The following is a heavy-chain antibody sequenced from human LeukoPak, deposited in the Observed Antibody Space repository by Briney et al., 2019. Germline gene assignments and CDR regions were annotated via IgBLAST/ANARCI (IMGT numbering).Heavy chain of an antibody. CDR1: GYTFTSYG. Sequence: GASVKVSCKASGYTFTSYGISWVRQAPGQGLEWMGWISAYNGNTNYAQKLQGRVTMTTDTSTSTAYMELRSLRSEDMAVYYCARGGYSYNYSPRGMDVWGQGTTVTVSS. J-gene: IGHJ6*02. CDR2: ISAYNGNT. CDR3: ARGGYSYNYSPRGMDV. D-gene: IGHD5-18*01. V-gene: IGHV1-18*03.